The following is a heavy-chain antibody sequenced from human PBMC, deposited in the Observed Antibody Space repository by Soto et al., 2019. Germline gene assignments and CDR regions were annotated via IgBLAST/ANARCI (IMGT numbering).Heavy chain of an antibody. CDR3: AREVYYYDSSGYLGY. Sequence: GVSLRLSCAALGVTFGSYWMHWVLQAPGKGLVWVSRINSDGSSTSYADSVKGRFTISRDNAKNTLYLQMNSLRAEDTAVYYCAREVYYYDSSGYLGYWGQGTLVTVSS. CDR1: GVTFGSYW. V-gene: IGHV3-74*01. D-gene: IGHD3-22*01. J-gene: IGHJ4*02. CDR2: INSDGSST.